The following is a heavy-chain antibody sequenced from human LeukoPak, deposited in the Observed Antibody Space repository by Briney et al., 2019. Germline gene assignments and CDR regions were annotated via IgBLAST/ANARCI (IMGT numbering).Heavy chain of an antibody. CDR3: ARGYSSSWYD. J-gene: IGHJ4*02. V-gene: IGHV3-53*01. CDR1: GFTVSSNH. Sequence: GVSLRLSCAASGFTVSSNHVSWVRQAPGKGLEWVSVIFSGGTTYYADSVKDRFTISRDNSKNTLYLQMNSLRAEDTAMYYCARGYSSSWYDWGQGTLVTVSS. CDR2: IFSGGTT. D-gene: IGHD6-13*01.